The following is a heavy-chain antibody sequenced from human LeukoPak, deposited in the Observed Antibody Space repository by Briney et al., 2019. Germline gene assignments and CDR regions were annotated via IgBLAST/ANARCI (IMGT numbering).Heavy chain of an antibody. CDR1: GFPFSSYA. D-gene: IGHD3-22*01. V-gene: IGHV3-23*01. CDR2: ISGSGGTK. J-gene: IGHJ4*02. Sequence: GGSLRLSCAASGFPFSSYAMSWVRQAPGKGLEWVSVISGSGGTKYNADSLKGRFTISRDNSKNTLYLQMSSLRAEDTAIYYCARESTSTGYYSAPDYWGQGTLVTVSS. CDR3: ARESTSTGYYSAPDY.